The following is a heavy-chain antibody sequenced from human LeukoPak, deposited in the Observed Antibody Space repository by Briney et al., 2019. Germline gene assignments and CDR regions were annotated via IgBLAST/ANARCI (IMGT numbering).Heavy chain of an antibody. J-gene: IGHJ6*02. CDR1: GFTFDDYA. CDR3: TKDHRTYGMDV. Sequence: PGGSLRLSCAVSGFTFDDYAMHWVRQAPGKALEWVSLISWDGGDTYYADSVKGRFTIFRDNSKNSLYLQMNSVRAADSALYYCTKDHRTYGMDVWGQGTTVTVSS. CDR2: ISWDGGDT. V-gene: IGHV3-43D*03.